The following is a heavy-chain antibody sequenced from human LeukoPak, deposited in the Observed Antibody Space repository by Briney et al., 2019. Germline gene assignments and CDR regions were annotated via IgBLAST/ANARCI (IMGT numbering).Heavy chain of an antibody. CDR3: ARSRRDWYFAF. J-gene: IGHJ4*01. CDR2: VYYRSST. CDR1: GDSISSDDHY. D-gene: IGHD3/OR15-3a*01. Sequence: SETLSLTCTVSGDSISSDDHYWGWIRQPPGKGLEWIGSVYYRSSTYDNPSLNSRVTISVDTSKNQFSLKLYSVTAADTAVYYCARSRRDWYFAFWGQGALVIVSS. V-gene: IGHV4-39*01.